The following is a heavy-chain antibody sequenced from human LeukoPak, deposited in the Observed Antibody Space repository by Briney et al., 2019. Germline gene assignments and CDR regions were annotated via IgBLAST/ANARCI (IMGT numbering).Heavy chain of an antibody. CDR1: GGSNSSSSYS. V-gene: IGHV4-39*01. D-gene: IGHD3-22*01. Sequence: SETLSLTCSVSGGSNSSSSYSWGWIRQSPGKGLEWIGNIYYGENTYYNPSLKSRVTISIDTSKNQFYLKLSSLTAADTAVYYCARRDDSSGYHKIFDYWGPGTLVTVSS. CDR2: IYYGENT. CDR3: ARRDDSSGYHKIFDY. J-gene: IGHJ4*02.